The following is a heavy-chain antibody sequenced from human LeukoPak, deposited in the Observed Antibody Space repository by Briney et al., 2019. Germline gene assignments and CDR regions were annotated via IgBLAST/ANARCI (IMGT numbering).Heavy chain of an antibody. CDR1: GFTASSNY. D-gene: IGHD3-10*01. J-gene: IGHJ6*03. Sequence: GGSLRLSCAASGFTASSNYMSWVRQAQGKGLGWVSVIYSGGSTYYADSVKGRFTISRDNSKNTLYLQMNSLRAEDTAVYYCASGSGSYRTPYYYMDVWGTGTTVTVSS. CDR3: ASGSGSYRTPYYYMDV. CDR2: IYSGGST. V-gene: IGHV3-53*01.